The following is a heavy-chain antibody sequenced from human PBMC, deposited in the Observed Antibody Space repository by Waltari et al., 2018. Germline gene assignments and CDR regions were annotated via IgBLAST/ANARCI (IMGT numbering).Heavy chain of an antibody. CDR3: ARASPYSSSWYYFDY. D-gene: IGHD6-13*01. CDR2: ISSSSSYI. CDR1: GFTFSSYS. J-gene: IGHJ4*02. V-gene: IGHV3-21*01. Sequence: EVQLVESGGGLVKPGGSLRLSCAASGFTFSSYSMNWVRQAPGKGLEWVSAISSSSSYIDYADSVKGRFTISRDNAKNSLYLQMNSLRAEDTAVYYCARASPYSSSWYYFDYWGQGTLVTVSS.